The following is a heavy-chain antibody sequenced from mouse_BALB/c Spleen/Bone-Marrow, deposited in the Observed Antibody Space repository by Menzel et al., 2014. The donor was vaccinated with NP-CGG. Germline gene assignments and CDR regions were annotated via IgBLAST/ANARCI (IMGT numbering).Heavy chain of an antibody. CDR1: GYTFTDYA. CDR2: ISGYYGDA. D-gene: IGHD2-14*01. J-gene: IGHJ4*01. Sequence: VKLQESGAELVRPGVSVKISCKGSGYTFTDYAIHWVKQSHAKSLEWIGLISGYYGDAIYNQKFKGKATMTVDKSSSAAYMGLARVTSEDSAIDCCAGSGKVRNAMDYWGQGTSVTVSS. V-gene: IGHV1S137*01. CDR3: AGSGKVRNAMDY.